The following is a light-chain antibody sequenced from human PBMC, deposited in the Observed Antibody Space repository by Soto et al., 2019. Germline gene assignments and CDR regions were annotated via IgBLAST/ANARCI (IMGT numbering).Light chain of an antibody. J-gene: IGLJ2*01. Sequence: QSVLTRPASVSGSPGQSITISCTGTSSDVGGYNYVSWYQQHPGKAPKLMIYDVSNRPSGVSNRFSGSKSGNTASLTISGLQAEDEADYYCRSYTSSRVVFGGGTKVTVL. V-gene: IGLV2-14*01. CDR2: DVS. CDR3: RSYTSSRVV. CDR1: SSDVGGYNY.